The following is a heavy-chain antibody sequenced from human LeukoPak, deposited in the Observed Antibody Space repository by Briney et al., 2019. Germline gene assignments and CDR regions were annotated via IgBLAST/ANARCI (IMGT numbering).Heavy chain of an antibody. CDR1: GGSISSGGYS. D-gene: IGHD3-22*01. CDR3: ATHYYDSSGYYADY. J-gene: IGHJ4*02. V-gene: IGHV4-30-2*01. Sequence: SETLSLTCAVSGGSISSGGYSWSWIRQPPGKGLEWIGYIYHSGSTYYNPSLKSRVTISVDRSKNQFSLKLSSVTAADTAVYYCATHYYDSSGYYADYWGQGTLVTVSS. CDR2: IYHSGST.